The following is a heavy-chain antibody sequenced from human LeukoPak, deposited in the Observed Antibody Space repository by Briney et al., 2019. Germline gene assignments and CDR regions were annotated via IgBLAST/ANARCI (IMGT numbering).Heavy chain of an antibody. V-gene: IGHV3-21*06. CDR2: ISDGSTYN. D-gene: IGHD2/OR15-2a*01. J-gene: IGHJ4*02. CDR1: GFTFSSQS. Sequence: PGGSLTLSCEASGFTFSSQSMNWVRQAPGKGLEWVSSISDGSTYNHYADSVKGRFTISRDDAPNSLFLHMESLRAEDAAVYYCARDTFVNIGHSYGMGHDHWGQGPLVTVSS. CDR3: ARDTFVNIGHSYGMGHDH.